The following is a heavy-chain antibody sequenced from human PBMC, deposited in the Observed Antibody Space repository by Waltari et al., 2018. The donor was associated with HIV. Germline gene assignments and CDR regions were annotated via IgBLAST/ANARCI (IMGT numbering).Heavy chain of an antibody. CDR2: IIPIFGTA. J-gene: IGHJ4*02. D-gene: IGHD6-6*01. V-gene: IGHV1-69*06. Sequence: QVQPVQSGAEVKKPGSSVMVTCKDTGGTFSSYAISWVRQAPGQGLEWMGGIIPIFGTANYAQKFQGRVTITADKSTSTAYMELSSLRSEDTAVYYCASGDSSSSPPRGDWGQGTLVTVSS. CDR3: ASGDSSSSPPRGD. CDR1: GGTFSSYA.